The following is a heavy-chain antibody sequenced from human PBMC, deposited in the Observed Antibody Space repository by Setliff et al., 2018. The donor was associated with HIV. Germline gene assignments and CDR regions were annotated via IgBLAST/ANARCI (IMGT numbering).Heavy chain of an antibody. J-gene: IGHJ4*02. CDR2: IHHSGGT. D-gene: IGHD6-13*01. V-gene: IGHV4-59*11. Sequence: SETLSLTCTVSYGSISGHYWTWIRQPPGKGLEWIGYIHHSGGTQYNPSLMSRLTMSVDSSKNQFSLSLSSVTAADTAVYYCARLPDINSWPFDYWARGTLVTVLL. CDR1: YGSISGHY. CDR3: ARLPDINSWPFDY.